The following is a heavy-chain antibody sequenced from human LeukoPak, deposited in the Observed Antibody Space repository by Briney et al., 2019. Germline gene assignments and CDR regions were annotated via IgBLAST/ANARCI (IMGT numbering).Heavy chain of an antibody. CDR2: ISVGGTST. D-gene: IGHD3-3*01. Sequence: PGGSLRLSCAASGFTFNNYGMTWVRQAPGKGLEWVSIISVGGTSTYYADSVKGRFTTSRDNSKNTLYLQLNSLRAEDTAVYYCARYDFWSGYPNYMDVWGKGTTVTVS. CDR3: ARYDFWSGYPNYMDV. CDR1: GFTFNNYG. J-gene: IGHJ6*03. V-gene: IGHV3-23*01.